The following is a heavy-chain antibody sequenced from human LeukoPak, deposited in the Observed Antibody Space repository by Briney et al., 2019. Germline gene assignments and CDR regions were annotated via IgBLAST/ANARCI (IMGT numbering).Heavy chain of an antibody. CDR2: ISSSSSTI. Sequence: PGGSLRLSCAASGFTFSSYSMNWVRQAPGKGLEWVSYISSSSSTIYYADSVKGRFTISRDNAKNSLYLQMNSLRDEDAAVYYCARESSSEYCGGDCSGVAFDCWGQGTLVTVSS. V-gene: IGHV3-48*02. CDR1: GFTFSSYS. CDR3: ARESSSEYCGGDCSGVAFDC. D-gene: IGHD2-21*02. J-gene: IGHJ4*02.